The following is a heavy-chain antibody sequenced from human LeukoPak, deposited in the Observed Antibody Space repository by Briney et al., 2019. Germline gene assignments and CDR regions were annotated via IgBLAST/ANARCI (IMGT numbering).Heavy chain of an antibody. CDR1: GFTFSSYA. J-gene: IGHJ6*02. V-gene: IGHV3-33*08. Sequence: PGGSLRLSCAASGFTFSSYAMHWVRQAPGKGLEWVAVIWYDGSNKYYADSVKGRFTISRDNSKNTLYLQMNSLRAEDTAVYYCARESWYCSSTSWICPTRHYYYGMDVWGQGTTVTVSS. CDR3: ARESWYCSSTSWICPTRHYYYGMDV. CDR2: IWYDGSNK. D-gene: IGHD2-2*01.